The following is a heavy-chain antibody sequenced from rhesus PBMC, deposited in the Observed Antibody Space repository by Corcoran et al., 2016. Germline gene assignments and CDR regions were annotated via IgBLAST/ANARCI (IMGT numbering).Heavy chain of an antibody. CDR3: AREGGLVVSPAYD. Sequence: QVQLQESGPGLVKPSETLSLSCAVSGYSISSGHGWSWIRQPPGKGLEWIGFLGGDSGRTNYNPSLKSRVTISKDTSKNQFSLKLNSVTAADTALYYCAREGGLVVSPAYDWGQGVLVTVSS. J-gene: IGHJ4*01. CDR1: GYSISSGHG. D-gene: IGHD2-39*02. CDR2: LGGDSGRT. V-gene: IGHV4-127*01.